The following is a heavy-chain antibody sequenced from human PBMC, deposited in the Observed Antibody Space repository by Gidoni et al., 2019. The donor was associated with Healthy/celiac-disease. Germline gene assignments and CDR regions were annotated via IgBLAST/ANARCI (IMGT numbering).Heavy chain of an antibody. V-gene: IGHV3-48*01. CDR3: ARVEDDALFDY. J-gene: IGHJ4*02. Sequence: EVQLVESGGGLVQPGGSLRLSCAASGFTFSSYSMNWVRQAPGKGLEWVSYISSSSSTIYYADSVKGRFTISRDNAKNSLYLQMNSLRAEDTAVYYCARVEDDALFDYWGQGTLVTVSS. CDR1: GFTFSSYS. D-gene: IGHD3-3*01. CDR2: ISSSSSTI.